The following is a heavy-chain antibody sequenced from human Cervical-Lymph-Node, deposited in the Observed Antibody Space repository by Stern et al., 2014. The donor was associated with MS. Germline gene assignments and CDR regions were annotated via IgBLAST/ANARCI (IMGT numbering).Heavy chain of an antibody. J-gene: IGHJ4*02. CDR1: GGTFSSYA. V-gene: IGHV1-69*01. D-gene: IGHD3-3*01. CDR3: ARHGDYDYYLDY. Sequence: VQLVQSGAEVKKPGSSVKVSCKASGGTFSSYAFSWVRQAPGQGLEWMGGIIPIFGTTNYAQKFQGRVTIIADESTSTAYMELSRLSSEDTAAYYCARHGDYDYYLDYWGQGTLVTVSS. CDR2: IIPIFGTT.